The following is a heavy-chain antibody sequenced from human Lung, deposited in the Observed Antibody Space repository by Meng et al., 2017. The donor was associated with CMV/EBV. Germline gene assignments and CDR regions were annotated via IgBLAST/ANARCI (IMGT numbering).Heavy chain of an antibody. V-gene: IGHV1-8*01. J-gene: IGHJ6*02. CDR3: ARGQVQCSTINCHDYRFSGMDV. CDR2: MNPNRGNT. D-gene: IGHD2/OR15-2a*01. Sequence: AXVXVSXXASGYTFSYYDIIWVRQASGQGLEWVGWMNPNRGNTAYAQKFQGRVTMTRDTSTSIAYMGLSSLRSGDTAVYYCARGQVQCSTINCHDYRFSGMDVWGQGTTVXVSS. CDR1: GYTFSYYD.